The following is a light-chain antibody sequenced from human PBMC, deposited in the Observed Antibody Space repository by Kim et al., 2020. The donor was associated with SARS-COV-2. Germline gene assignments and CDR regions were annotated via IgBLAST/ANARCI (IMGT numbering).Light chain of an antibody. V-gene: IGKV3-11*01. CDR1: RNIDTD. Sequence: PGERATLSCGASRNIDTDLAWYQQRTGQAPRLLVYDASNRATGVPDRFSGSGSGTDFTLTISSLEPEDFSIYYCQQRNSWPPAVTFGGGTKVDIK. J-gene: IGKJ4*01. CDR2: DAS. CDR3: QQRNSWPPAVT.